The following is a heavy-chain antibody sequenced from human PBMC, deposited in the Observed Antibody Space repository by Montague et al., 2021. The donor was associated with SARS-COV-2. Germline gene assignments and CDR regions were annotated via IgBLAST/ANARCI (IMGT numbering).Heavy chain of an antibody. D-gene: IGHD6-13*01. CDR1: GGSISSYY. V-gene: IGHV4-59*08. Sequence: SETLSLTCTVSGGSISSYYWSWIRQPPGKGLEWIGYIYYSGSTNXNPSLKSRVTISVDTSKNQFSLKLSSVTAADTAVYYCARHSRRISSSWSEGYFDYWGQGTRVTASS. CDR3: ARHSRRISSSWSEGYFDY. J-gene: IGHJ4*02. CDR2: IYYSGST.